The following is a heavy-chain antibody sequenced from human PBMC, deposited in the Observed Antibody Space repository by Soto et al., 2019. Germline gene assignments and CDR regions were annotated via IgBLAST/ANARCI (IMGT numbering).Heavy chain of an antibody. CDR2: IDLDTGDT. CDR1: GHTFTGHH. CDR3: GLEPTGTGGFDY. V-gene: IGHV1-2*02. Sequence: QVQMVQSGAEVKKPGASVKVSCKASGHTFTGHHMHWVRQAPGQGLEWMGLIDLDTGDTKYAQKFQGRITSTSDTSITTAYMELRGLRSDDTAVYYCGLEPTGTGGFDYWGQGTLVTVS. J-gene: IGHJ4*02. D-gene: IGHD7-27*01.